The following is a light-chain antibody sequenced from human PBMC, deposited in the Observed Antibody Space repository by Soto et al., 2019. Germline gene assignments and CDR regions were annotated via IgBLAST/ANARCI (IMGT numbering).Light chain of an antibody. J-gene: IGKJ4*01. CDR1: QSVTNN. CDR3: QQRKNWPLT. CDR2: DTS. Sequence: EIVLTQSPATLSLSPGERATLSCRASQSVTNNVAWFQQRPGQAPRLLIYDTSHRAAGIPPRFSGSGSGTDFTLTNSSLEPEDFAVYYCQQRKNWPLTFGGGTKVEIK. V-gene: IGKV3-11*01.